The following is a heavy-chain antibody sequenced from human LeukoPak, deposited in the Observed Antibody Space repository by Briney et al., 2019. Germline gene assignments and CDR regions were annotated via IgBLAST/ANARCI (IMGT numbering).Heavy chain of an antibody. V-gene: IGHV4-34*01. J-gene: IGHJ4*02. Sequence: SETLSLTCAVYGGSFSGYYWSWIRQPPGKGLEWIGEINHSGSTNYNPSLKSRVTISVDTSKNQFSLKLSSVTAADTAVYYCARRHCSSTRCYLPKYYFDYWGQGTLVTVSS. CDR1: GGSFSGYY. CDR3: ARRHCSSTRCYLPKYYFDY. CDR2: INHSGST. D-gene: IGHD2-2*01.